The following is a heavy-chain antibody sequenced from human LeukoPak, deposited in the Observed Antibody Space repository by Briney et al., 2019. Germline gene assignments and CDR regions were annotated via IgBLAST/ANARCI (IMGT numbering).Heavy chain of an antibody. CDR3: ARTMITFGGVIGVSRDYYYYYYMDV. D-gene: IGHD3-16*01. CDR2: INEDGSAT. V-gene: IGHV3-7*01. J-gene: IGHJ6*03. Sequence: GGSLRLSCAASGFTFSTNWMSWVRQAPGKGLEWLANINEDGSATYYVDSVKGRFTISRDNGKNSLYLQMNSLRAGDTAVYYCARTMITFGGVIGVSRDYYYYYYMDVWGKGTTVTVSS. CDR1: GFTFSTNW.